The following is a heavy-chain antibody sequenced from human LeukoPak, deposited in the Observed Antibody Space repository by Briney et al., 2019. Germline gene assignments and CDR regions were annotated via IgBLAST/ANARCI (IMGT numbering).Heavy chain of an antibody. V-gene: IGHV3-23*01. J-gene: IGHJ4*02. Sequence: GGSLRLSCAASGLTFSSYAMSWVRQAPGKGLEWVSLISGSGGSTYYADSVKGRFTISRDISKNTLYLQMNSLRAEDTAVYYCAKVSGGDGYKDYFDYWGQGTLVTVSS. CDR2: ISGSGGST. D-gene: IGHD5-24*01. CDR3: AKVSGGDGYKDYFDY. CDR1: GLTFSSYA.